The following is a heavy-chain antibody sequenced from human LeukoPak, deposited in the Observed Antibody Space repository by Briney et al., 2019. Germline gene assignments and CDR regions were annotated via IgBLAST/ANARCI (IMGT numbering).Heavy chain of an antibody. CDR1: GGSISSSSYY. CDR2: IYYSGST. J-gene: IGHJ4*02. V-gene: IGHV4-39*01. D-gene: IGHD6-13*01. Sequence: SETLSLTCTVSGGSISSSSYYWGWIRQPPGKGLEWIGSIYYSGSTYYNPSLKSRVTISVDTSKNQFSLKLSSVTAADTAVYYCARQMREDGSSWYLNYFDYWDQGTLITVSS. CDR3: ARQMREDGSSWYLNYFDY.